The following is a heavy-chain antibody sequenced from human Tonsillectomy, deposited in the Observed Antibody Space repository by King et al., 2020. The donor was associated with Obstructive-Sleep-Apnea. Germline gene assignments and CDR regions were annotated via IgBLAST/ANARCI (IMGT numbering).Heavy chain of an antibody. D-gene: IGHD3-10*01. V-gene: IGHV3-30*18. CDR2: ISYDGSNK. CDR1: GFIFSSYG. J-gene: IGHJ4*02. CDR3: AKVGGSGSYYGYYFDY. Sequence: VQLVESGGGVVQPGRSLRLSCAASGFIFSSYGMHWVRQAPGKGLEWVAVISYDGSNKYYADSVKGRFTISRDNSKNTLYLKMNSLRAEDTAVYYCAKVGGSGSYYGYYFDYWGQGTLVTVSS.